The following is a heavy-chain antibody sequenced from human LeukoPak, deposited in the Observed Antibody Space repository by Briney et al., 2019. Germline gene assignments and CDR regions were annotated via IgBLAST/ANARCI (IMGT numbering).Heavy chain of an antibody. J-gene: IGHJ3*01. CDR2: ISADGSGT. V-gene: IGHV3-23*01. Sequence: GGSLRLSSAASGFTFSSYAMSWVRQAPGKGLEWVSSISADGSGTYYADSVKGRFTISRDNSKNTLYLQMNSLRVEDTAMYFCAKDIQLSTWGLGTMVTVSS. CDR1: GFTFSSYA. CDR3: AKDIQLST. D-gene: IGHD5-24*01.